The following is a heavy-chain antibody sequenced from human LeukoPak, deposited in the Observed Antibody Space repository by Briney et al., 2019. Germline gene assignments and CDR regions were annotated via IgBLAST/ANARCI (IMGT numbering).Heavy chain of an antibody. CDR3: ASARRRWYYFDY. Sequence: GGSLRLSCAASGFTFSSYAMSWVRQAPGKGLEWVSAISGSGGSTYYAGSVKGRFTISRDNSKNTLYLQMNSLRAEDTAVYYCASARRRWYYFDYWGQGTLVTVSS. J-gene: IGHJ4*02. CDR2: ISGSGGST. CDR1: GFTFSSYA. D-gene: IGHD6-13*01. V-gene: IGHV3-23*01.